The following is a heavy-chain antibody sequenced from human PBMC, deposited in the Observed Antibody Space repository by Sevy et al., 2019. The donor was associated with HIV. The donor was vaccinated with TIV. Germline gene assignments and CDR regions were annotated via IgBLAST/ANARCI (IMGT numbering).Heavy chain of an antibody. V-gene: IGHV4-59*01. J-gene: IGHJ4*02. Sequence: SETLSLTCTVSGGSISSYYWSWIRQPPGKGLEWIGYIYYSGSTNYNPSLKSRVTIPVDTSKNQFSLKLSSVTAADTAVYYCARGGLPGMATYFDYWGQRTLVTVSS. CDR3: ARGGLPGMATYFDY. CDR2: IYYSGST. D-gene: IGHD5-12*01. CDR1: GGSISSYY.